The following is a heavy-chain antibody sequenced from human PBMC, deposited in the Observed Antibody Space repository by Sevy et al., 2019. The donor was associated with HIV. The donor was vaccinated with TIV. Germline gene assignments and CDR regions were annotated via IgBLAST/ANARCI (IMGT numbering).Heavy chain of an antibody. D-gene: IGHD6-6*01. CDR1: GFIFSNSA. V-gene: IGHV3-33*05. CDR3: AKDPANLQLGVYEYSSYMDV. CDR2: VLYDGSRA. J-gene: IGHJ6*03. Sequence: GGSLRLSCAVSGFIFSNSAMHWVRQTPGKGLEWIALVLYDGSRAYYADSVKGRFTISKSNPRETLYIEMNDLRAEDKEVYYCAKDPANLQLGVYEYSSYMDVWGQGTTVTVSS.